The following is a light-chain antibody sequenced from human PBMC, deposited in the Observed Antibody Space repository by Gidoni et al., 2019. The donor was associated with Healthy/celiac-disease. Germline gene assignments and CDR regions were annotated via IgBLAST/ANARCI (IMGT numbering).Light chain of an antibody. CDR3: QQRSNWPPT. J-gene: IGKJ4*01. Sequence: ESVLTQSPATLSLSPGERATLSCRASQSVSSYLAWYQQKPGQAPRLLIYDASTRATGIPASFSGSGSGTDFTLTISSLEPEDFAVYYCQQRSNWPPTFGGGTKVEIK. CDR2: DAS. V-gene: IGKV3-11*01. CDR1: QSVSSY.